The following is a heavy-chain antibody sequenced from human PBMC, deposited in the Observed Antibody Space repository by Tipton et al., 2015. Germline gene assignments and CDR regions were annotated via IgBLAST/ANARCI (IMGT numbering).Heavy chain of an antibody. V-gene: IGHV3-23*01. D-gene: IGHD3-10*01. CDR1: GFTFNAYV. Sequence: SLRLSCAASGFTFNAYVMTWVRQAPGKGLEWVSAISGGGTSTYYADSVKGRFIISRDNAKNTLYLQMNSLRADDTAVYYCARDQGVRGFRGGVYWGQGTLVTVSS. CDR2: ISGGGTST. CDR3: ARDQGVRGFRGGVY. J-gene: IGHJ4*02.